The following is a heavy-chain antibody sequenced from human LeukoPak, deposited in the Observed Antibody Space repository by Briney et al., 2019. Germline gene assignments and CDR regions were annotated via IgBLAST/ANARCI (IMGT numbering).Heavy chain of an antibody. CDR3: AKDLEAVAGTGGWFDP. D-gene: IGHD6-19*01. CDR1: GFTFSSYS. J-gene: IGHJ5*02. CDR2: ISSSSSTI. V-gene: IGHV3-48*01. Sequence: HSGGSLRLSCAASGFTFSSYSMNWVRQAPGKGLEWVSYISSSSSTIYYADSVKGRFTISRDNAKNSLYLQMNSLRAEDTALYYCAKDLEAVAGTGGWFDPWGQGTLVTVSS.